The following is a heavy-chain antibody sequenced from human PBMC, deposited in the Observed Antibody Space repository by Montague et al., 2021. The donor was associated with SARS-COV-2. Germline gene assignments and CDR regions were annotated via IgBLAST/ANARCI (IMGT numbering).Heavy chain of an antibody. V-gene: IGHV3-23*01. D-gene: IGHD2-21*01. CDR3: VKDPIPGGSNPYYFDF. Sequence: SLRLSCAASGFTVSHYAMSWARWAPGKGLEWVSAIGDSGSKTHYSDSVXGRFTISRDNSKNTLSLEMNSLKVDDTAVYYCVKDPIPGGSNPYYFDFWGQGTLVTVS. CDR2: IGDSGSKT. CDR1: GFTVSHYA. J-gene: IGHJ4*02.